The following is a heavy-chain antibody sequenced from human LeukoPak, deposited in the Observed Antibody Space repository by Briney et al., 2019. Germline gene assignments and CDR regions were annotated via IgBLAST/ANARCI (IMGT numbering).Heavy chain of an antibody. J-gene: IGHJ6*04. V-gene: IGHV3-21*01. CDR1: GFTFSNYN. D-gene: IGHD3-10*02. Sequence: GGSLRLSCAASGFTFSNYNMNWVRQAPGKGLEWVSSISSSSTYIYYADSLKGRFTISRDNAKNSLYLQMDSLRAEDTAVYYCAELGITMIGGVWGKGTTVTISS. CDR2: ISSSSTYI. CDR3: AELGITMIGGV.